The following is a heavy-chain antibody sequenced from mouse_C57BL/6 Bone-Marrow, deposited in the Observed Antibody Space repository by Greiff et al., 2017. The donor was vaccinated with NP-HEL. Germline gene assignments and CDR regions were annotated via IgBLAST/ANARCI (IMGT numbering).Heavy chain of an antibody. CDR3: ARGETYYSNYEAMDY. CDR1: GFTFSDYG. J-gene: IGHJ4*01. V-gene: IGHV5-17*01. D-gene: IGHD2-5*01. Sequence: EVKLVESGGGLVKPGGSLKLSCAASGFTFSDYGMHWVRQAPEKGLEWVAYISSVSSTIYYADTVKGRFTISRDNAKNTLFLQMTSLRSEDTAMYYCARGETYYSNYEAMDYWGQGTSVTVSS. CDR2: ISSVSSTI.